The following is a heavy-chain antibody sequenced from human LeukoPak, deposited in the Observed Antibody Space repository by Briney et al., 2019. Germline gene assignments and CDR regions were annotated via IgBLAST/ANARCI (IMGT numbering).Heavy chain of an antibody. CDR2: MNPNSGNT. CDR3: ARQGNGYYYYYMDV. V-gene: IGHV1-8*03. D-gene: IGHD2-8*01. CDR1: GYTFTSYD. J-gene: IGHJ6*03. Sequence: ASVKVSCKASGYTFTSYDINWVRQATGQGVEWMGWMNPNSGNTGYAQKFQGRVTITRNTSISTAYMELSSLGSEDTAVYYCARQGNGYYYYYMDVWGKGTTVTVSS.